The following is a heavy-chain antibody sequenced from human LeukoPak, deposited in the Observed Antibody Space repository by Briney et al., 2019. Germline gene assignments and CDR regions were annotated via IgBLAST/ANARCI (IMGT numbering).Heavy chain of an antibody. D-gene: IGHD4-17*01. J-gene: IGHJ4*02. CDR1: GLVFSNHA. Sequence: GGSLRLSCAASGLVFSNHAMSWVRQAPGRGLEWVSTISGRADSTYSADSVRGRFTIHRDSYKNTLSLQMDSLRAEDTAVYYCARSPLIRESYGDKIVKFDYWGQGTLVTVSS. CDR2: ISGRADST. V-gene: IGHV3-23*01. CDR3: ARSPLIRESYGDKIVKFDY.